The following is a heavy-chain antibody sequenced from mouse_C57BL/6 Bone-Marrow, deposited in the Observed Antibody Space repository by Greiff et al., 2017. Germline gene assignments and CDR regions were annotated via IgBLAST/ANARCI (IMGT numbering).Heavy chain of an antibody. Sequence: QVQLQQPGAELVRPGTSVKLSCKASGYTFTSYWMHWVKQRPGQGLEWIGVIDPSDSYTNYNQKFKGKATLTVDTSSSTAYMQLSSLTSEDSAVYYCAPLCYDYILDYWGQGTTLTVSS. D-gene: IGHD2-4*01. CDR1: GYTFTSYW. V-gene: IGHV1-59*01. CDR2: IDPSDSYT. J-gene: IGHJ2*01. CDR3: APLCYDYILDY.